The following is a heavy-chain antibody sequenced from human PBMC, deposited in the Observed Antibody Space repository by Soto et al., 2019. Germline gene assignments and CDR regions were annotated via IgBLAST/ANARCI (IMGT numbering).Heavy chain of an antibody. D-gene: IGHD5-12*01. J-gene: IGHJ6*02. CDR3: ARTGYSGYDGLGDYGMDV. V-gene: IGHV1-24*01. CDR1: GYTLTELS. Sequence: ASVKVSCKVSGYTLTELSMHWVRQAPGKGLEWMGGFDPEDGETIYAQKFQGRVTMTEDTSTDTAYMELSSLRSEDTAVYYCARTGYSGYDGLGDYGMDVWGQGTTATVSS. CDR2: FDPEDGET.